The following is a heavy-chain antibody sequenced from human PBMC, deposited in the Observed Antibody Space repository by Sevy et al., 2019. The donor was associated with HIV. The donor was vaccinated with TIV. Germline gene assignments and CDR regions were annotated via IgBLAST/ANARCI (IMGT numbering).Heavy chain of an antibody. CDR3: TRARYYYDSVSYYGMDV. D-gene: IGHD3-10*01. J-gene: IGHJ6*02. Sequence: GGSLRLSCRASGFKFGDYVMIWFRQAPGKGLDWVGFIRSKVYGETREYAAAVKGRVTISRDDSKGIAYLQMNSMKTADTARYFCTRARYYYDSVSYYGMDVWGQGTTVTVSS. V-gene: IGHV3-49*03. CDR1: GFKFGDYV. CDR2: IRSKVYGETR.